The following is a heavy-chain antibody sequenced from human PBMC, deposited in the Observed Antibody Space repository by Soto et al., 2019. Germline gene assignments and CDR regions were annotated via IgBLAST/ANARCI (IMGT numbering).Heavy chain of an antibody. J-gene: IGHJ4*02. CDR2: IYYSGST. CDR1: GGSISSYY. CDR3: ARNRLYYYDSSGESHFDY. Sequence: SETLSLTCTVSGGSISSYYWSWIRQPPGKGLEWIGYIYYSGSTNYNPSLKSRVTISVDTSKNQFSLKLCSVTAADTAVYYCARNRLYYYDSSGESHFDYWGQGTLVTVSS. D-gene: IGHD3-22*01. V-gene: IGHV4-59*01.